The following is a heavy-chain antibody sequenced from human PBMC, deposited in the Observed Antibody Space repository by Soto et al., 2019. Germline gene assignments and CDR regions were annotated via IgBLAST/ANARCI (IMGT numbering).Heavy chain of an antibody. CDR3: ASIHSGDYGWFDP. J-gene: IGHJ5*02. CDR2: ISRSSSYI. CDR1: GFTFSNYS. Sequence: EVQLVESGGGLVKPGGSLRLSCAASGFTFSNYSMNWVRQAPGKGLEWVSSISRSSSYIYYADSVKGRFTISRDNAKNSLYLKMNSLRAEDTAVYYCASIHSGDYGWFDPWGQGTLVTVSS. V-gene: IGHV3-21*01. D-gene: IGHD4-17*01.